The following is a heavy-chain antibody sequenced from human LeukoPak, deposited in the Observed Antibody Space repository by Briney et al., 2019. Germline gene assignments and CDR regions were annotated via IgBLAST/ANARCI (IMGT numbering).Heavy chain of an antibody. CDR3: ARDLPEKDYYDSSGYVAFDI. V-gene: IGHV1-18*01. CDR1: GYTFTSYG. Sequence: ASVKVSCKASGYTFTSYGISWVRQAPGQGLEWMGWISAYNGNTNYAQKLQGRVTMTTDTSTSTAYMELRSLGSDDTAVYYCARDLPEKDYYDSSGYVAFDIWGQGTMVTVSS. D-gene: IGHD3-22*01. J-gene: IGHJ3*02. CDR2: ISAYNGNT.